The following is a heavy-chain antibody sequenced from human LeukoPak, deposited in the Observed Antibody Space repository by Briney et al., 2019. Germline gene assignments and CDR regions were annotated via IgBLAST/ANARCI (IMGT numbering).Heavy chain of an antibody. CDR3: AKYDYVWGSLN. J-gene: IGHJ4*02. Sequence: GGSLRLSCAASGFTFSSYAMSWVRQAPGKGLEWVSAISGSGGSTYYADSVKGRFTISRDNSKNTLYLQMNSLRVEDTAVYYCAKYDYVWGSLNWGQGTLVTVSS. CDR2: ISGSGGST. CDR1: GFTFSSYA. D-gene: IGHD3-16*01. V-gene: IGHV3-23*01.